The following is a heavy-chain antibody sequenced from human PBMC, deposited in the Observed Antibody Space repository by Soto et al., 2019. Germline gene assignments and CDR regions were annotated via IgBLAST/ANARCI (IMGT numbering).Heavy chain of an antibody. Sequence: PGGSLRLSCAASGFTFSSYAMSWVRQAPGKGLEWVSAISGSGGSTYYADSVKGRFTISRDNSKNTLYLQMNSLRAEDTAVYYCAKDYHIAARPRNTPFDYWGQGTLVTVSS. CDR2: ISGSGGST. J-gene: IGHJ4*02. V-gene: IGHV3-23*01. D-gene: IGHD6-6*01. CDR1: GFTFSSYA. CDR3: AKDYHIAARPRNTPFDY.